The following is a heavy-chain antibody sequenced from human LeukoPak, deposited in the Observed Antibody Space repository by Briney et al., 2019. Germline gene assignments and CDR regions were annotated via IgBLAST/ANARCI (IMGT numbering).Heavy chain of an antibody. Sequence: GGSLRLSCAASGFTFSSYSMTWVRQAPGKGLVWVSSISSSSSYIYYADSVKGRFTISRDNAKNSLYLQMNSLRAEDTAVYYCAREDYYDSSGCFDYWGQGTLVTVSS. V-gene: IGHV3-21*01. CDR3: AREDYYDSSGCFDY. D-gene: IGHD3-22*01. J-gene: IGHJ4*02. CDR2: ISSSSSYI. CDR1: GFTFSSYS.